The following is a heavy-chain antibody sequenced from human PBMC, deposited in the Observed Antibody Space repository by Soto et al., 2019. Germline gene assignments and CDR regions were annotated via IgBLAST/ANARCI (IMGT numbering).Heavy chain of an antibody. Sequence: GGSLRLSCAASGFTFSSYGMHWVRQAPGKGLVWVSRINSDGSSTSYADSVKGRFTISRDNAKNTLYLQMNSLRAEDTAVYYCEGFHLGFTFYVFWCVFPAPTDKYFTGPRFAYGGKGPLVPVS. CDR3: EGFHLGFTFYVFWCVFPAPTDKYFTGPRFAY. D-gene: IGHD3-3*01. J-gene: IGHJ4*02. V-gene: IGHV3-74*01. CDR2: INSDGSST. CDR1: GFTFSSYG.